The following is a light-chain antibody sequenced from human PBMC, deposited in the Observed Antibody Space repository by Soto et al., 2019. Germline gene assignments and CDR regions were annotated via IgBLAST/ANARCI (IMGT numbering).Light chain of an antibody. CDR1: QTISTW. J-gene: IGKJ4*01. CDR3: QQLHSYPLT. V-gene: IGKV1-5*01. Sequence: DIQMTQSPSTLSASVGDSVTITCRASQTISTWLAWYQQKPGAAPRLLIYDAATLESGVPSKFSGSASGTEFTLTISSLQPEDFATYYCQQLHSYPLTFGGGTKVDIK. CDR2: DAA.